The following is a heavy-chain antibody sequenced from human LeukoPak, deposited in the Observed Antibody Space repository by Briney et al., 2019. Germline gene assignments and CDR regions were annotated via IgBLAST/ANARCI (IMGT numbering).Heavy chain of an antibody. CDR3: ASEMGRAATYYMDV. D-gene: IGHD5-24*01. V-gene: IGHV4-59*08. CDR1: GGSISSYY. CDR2: IYYSGST. J-gene: IGHJ6*03. Sequence: SETLSLTCTVSGGSISSYYWSWIRQPPGKGLEWIGCIYYSGSTDYNPSLKSRVTISVDTSKNQFSLKLSSVTAADTAVYYCASEMGRAATYYMDVWGKGTTVTVSS.